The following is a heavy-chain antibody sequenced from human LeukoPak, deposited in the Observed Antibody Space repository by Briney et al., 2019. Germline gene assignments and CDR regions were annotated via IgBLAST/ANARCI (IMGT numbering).Heavy chain of an antibody. CDR3: ARGVEAATIKELNY. Sequence: GGSLRLSCAASGFTFSNFWMHWVRQAPGKGLVWVSRIKGDRSVTTYADSVKGRFTISRDNAKNTLYLQMNSPSAEDTAVYYCARGVEAATIKELNYWGQGTLVTVSS. CDR2: IKGDRSVT. J-gene: IGHJ4*02. V-gene: IGHV3-74*01. CDR1: GFTFSNFW. D-gene: IGHD5-24*01.